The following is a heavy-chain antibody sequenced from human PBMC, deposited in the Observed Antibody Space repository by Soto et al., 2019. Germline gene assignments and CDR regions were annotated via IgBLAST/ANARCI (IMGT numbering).Heavy chain of an antibody. CDR1: GGNIKSYF. CDR2: IYHNGNS. D-gene: IGHD2-15*01. J-gene: IGHJ2*01. Sequence: QVGLQESGPGLVKPSETLSLTCSISGGNIKSYFWSWIRQPPGKGLEWLGYIYHNGNSMYNPSFKSRFTLSVDTSNNQLSLKWTAGTAADAAVYYCATPGPAGLWGRGTLVTVSS. V-gene: IGHV4-59*03. CDR3: ATPGPAGL.